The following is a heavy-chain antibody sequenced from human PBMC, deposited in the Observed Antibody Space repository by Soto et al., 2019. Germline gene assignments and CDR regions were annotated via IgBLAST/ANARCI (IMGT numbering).Heavy chain of an antibody. CDR1: VYNFAGYW. Sequence: PGESLKISCKGSVYNFAGYWIAWVRQMPGKGLELMGIIYPSDSDTRYRPSFQGQVTISADKSISSAYLQWSSLRASGTAMYYCARGGVSTRTFDYWGRGTPVTVSS. CDR2: IYPSDSDT. CDR3: ARGGVSTRTFDY. J-gene: IGHJ4*02. V-gene: IGHV5-51*01. D-gene: IGHD3-3*01.